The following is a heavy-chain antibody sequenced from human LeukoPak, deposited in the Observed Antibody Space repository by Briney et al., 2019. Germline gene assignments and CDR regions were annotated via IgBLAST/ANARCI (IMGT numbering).Heavy chain of an antibody. CDR1: GGSFSGYY. D-gene: IGHD2-21*01. CDR2: INHSGTT. CDR3: ARMNFYKNLWSRNPKPAYYFDY. V-gene: IGHV4-34*01. J-gene: IGHJ4*02. Sequence: PSVTLSLTCAVYGGSFSGYYWTWIRQPPGKGLEWIGEINHSGTTDYNPSLKSRVTISVDTPKKQFSLQLSSVTAADTAVYYCARMNFYKNLWSRNPKPAYYFDYWGQGTLVTVSS.